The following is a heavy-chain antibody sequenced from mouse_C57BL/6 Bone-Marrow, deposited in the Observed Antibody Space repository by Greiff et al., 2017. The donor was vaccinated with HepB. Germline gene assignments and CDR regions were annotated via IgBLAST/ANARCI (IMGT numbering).Heavy chain of an antibody. CDR2: ISGGGGNT. CDR3: ARYAAYYGSSYGFAY. V-gene: IGHV5-9*01. Sequence: DVKLVESGGGLVKPGGSLKLSCAASGFTFSSYTMSWVRQTPEKRLEWVATISGGGGNTYYPDSVKGRFTISRDNAKNTLYLQMSSLRSEDTALYYCARYAAYYGSSYGFAYWGQGTLVTVSA. CDR1: GFTFSSYT. D-gene: IGHD1-1*01. J-gene: IGHJ3*01.